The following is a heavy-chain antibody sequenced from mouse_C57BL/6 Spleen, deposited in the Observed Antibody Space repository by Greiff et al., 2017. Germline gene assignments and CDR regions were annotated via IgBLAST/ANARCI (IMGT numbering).Heavy chain of an antibody. CDR2: ISDGGSYT. D-gene: IGHD3-3*01. J-gene: IGHJ1*03. CDR1: GFTFSSYA. V-gene: IGHV5-4*03. Sequence: EVKVEESGGGLVKPGGSLKLSCAASGFTFSSYAMSWVRQTPEKRLEWVATISDGGSYTYYPDNVKGRFTISRDNAKNNLYLQMSHLKSEDTAMYYCARGTRYFDVWGTGTTVTVSS. CDR3: ARGTRYFDV.